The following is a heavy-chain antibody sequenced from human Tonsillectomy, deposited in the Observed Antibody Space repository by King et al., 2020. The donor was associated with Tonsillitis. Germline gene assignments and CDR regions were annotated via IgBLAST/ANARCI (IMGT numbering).Heavy chain of an antibody. CDR3: ARDTGSGEFYHGMDV. D-gene: IGHD2-15*01. Sequence: VQLVESGGGLIQPGGSLRLSCAASGFTVSSNYMSWVRQAPGKGLEWVSVIYSGGDTYYADSVKGRFTISRDNSKNTLDLQMKSLRAEDTAVYYCARDTGSGEFYHGMDVWGQGTTVTVSS. CDR2: IYSGGDT. J-gene: IGHJ6*02. V-gene: IGHV3-53*01. CDR1: GFTVSSNY.